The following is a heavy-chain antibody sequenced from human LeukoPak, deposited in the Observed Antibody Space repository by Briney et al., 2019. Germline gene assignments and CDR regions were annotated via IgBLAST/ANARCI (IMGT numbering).Heavy chain of an antibody. D-gene: IGHD3-10*01. CDR3: ARSPGYYGSIPDY. CDR1: GGSISSYY. CDR2: IYYSGST. V-gene: IGHV4-59*01. Sequence: SETLSLTCTVSGGSISSYYWSWIRQPPGKGLEWIGYIYYSGSTNYNPSLKSRVTISVDTSTNQFSLKVSSVTAADTAVYYCARSPGYYGSIPDYWGQGTLVTVSS. J-gene: IGHJ4*02.